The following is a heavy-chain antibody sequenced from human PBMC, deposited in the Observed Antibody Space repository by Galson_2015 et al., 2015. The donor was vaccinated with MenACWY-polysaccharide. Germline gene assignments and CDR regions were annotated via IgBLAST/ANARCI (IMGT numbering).Heavy chain of an antibody. Sequence: SPRLCCAVWGLTFTQYAMNWVRQAPGKGLEWVSSIGGSGTTYYADSVKGRFTISSDNSKNMVYLQMNSLRAEDTAIYYCAKANSGGICTSGWACWFDPWGQGSLVIISS. J-gene: IGHJ5*02. CDR2: IGGSGTT. D-gene: IGHD2-15*01. V-gene: IGHV3-23*01. CDR3: AKANSGGICTSGWACWFDP. CDR1: GLTFTQYA.